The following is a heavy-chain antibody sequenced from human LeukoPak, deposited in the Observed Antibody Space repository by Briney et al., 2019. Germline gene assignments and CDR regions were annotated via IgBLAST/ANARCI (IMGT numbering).Heavy chain of an antibody. CDR2: ISSSSSYI. J-gene: IGHJ5*02. CDR3: ARAPYYYDSSGYYGWFDP. V-gene: IGHV3-21*01. CDR1: GFTFSSYS. D-gene: IGHD3-22*01. Sequence: GGSLRLSCAASGFTFSSYSMNWVRQAPGKGLEWVSSISSSSSYIYYADSVKGRFTISRDNAKNSLYLQMNSLRAEDTAVYYCARAPYYYDSSGYYGWFDPWGQGTLVTVSS.